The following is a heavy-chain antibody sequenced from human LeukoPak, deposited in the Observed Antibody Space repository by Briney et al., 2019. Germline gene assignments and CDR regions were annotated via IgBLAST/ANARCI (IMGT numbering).Heavy chain of an antibody. D-gene: IGHD2-15*01. CDR1: GGSFSGYY. J-gene: IGHJ4*02. V-gene: IGHV4-34*01. CDR3: ARGYCSGGSCYSPPGYYFDY. CDR2: INHSGST. Sequence: SETLSLTCAVYGGSFSGYYWSWIRQPPGKGLEWIGEINHSGSTNYNPSLKSRVTISVDTSKNQFSLKLSSATAADTAVYYCARGYCSGGSCYSPPGYYFDYWGQGTLVTVSS.